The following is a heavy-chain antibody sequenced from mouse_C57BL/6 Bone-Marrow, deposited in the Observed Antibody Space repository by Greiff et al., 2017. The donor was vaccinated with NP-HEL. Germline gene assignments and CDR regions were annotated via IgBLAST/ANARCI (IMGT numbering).Heavy chain of an antibody. J-gene: IGHJ1*03. CDR3: TREDYGPLHWYFDV. D-gene: IGHD1-1*01. Sequence: EVKLVESGEGLVKPGGSLKLSCAASGFTFSSYAMSWVRQTPEKRLEWVAYISSGGDSIYYADTVKGRFTISRDNARNTLYLQMSSLKSEDTAMYYCTREDYGPLHWYFDVWGTGTTVTVSS. CDR2: ISSGGDSI. V-gene: IGHV5-9-1*02. CDR1: GFTFSSYA.